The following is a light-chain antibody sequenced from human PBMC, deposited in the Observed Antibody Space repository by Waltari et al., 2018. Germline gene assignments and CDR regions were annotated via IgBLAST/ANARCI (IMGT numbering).Light chain of an antibody. CDR2: NNN. V-gene: IGLV1-44*01. CDR1: NSNIRKTT. Sequence: QSVLTQPPSASGTPGQRVTISCSGTNSNIRKTTLHWYQQLPGTAPKPLIYNNNQRPSGVPDRFSGSKSGTSASLAISGLQSEDEADYYCAAWDDSLNGRGVFGGGTKLTVL. J-gene: IGLJ2*01. CDR3: AAWDDSLNGRGV.